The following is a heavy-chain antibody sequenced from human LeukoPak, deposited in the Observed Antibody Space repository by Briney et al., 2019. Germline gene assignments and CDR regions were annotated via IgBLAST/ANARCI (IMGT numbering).Heavy chain of an antibody. D-gene: IGHD3-22*01. Sequence: GGSLRLSCAASGFTFSSYSVNWVRQAPGKGLEWVSSISSSSSYIYYADSVKGRFTISRDNAKNSLYLQMNSLRAEDTAVYYCASRGYYYDSSGYFNFDYWGQGTLVTVSS. CDR2: ISSSSSYI. J-gene: IGHJ4*02. CDR3: ASRGYYYDSSGYFNFDY. CDR1: GFTFSSYS. V-gene: IGHV3-21*01.